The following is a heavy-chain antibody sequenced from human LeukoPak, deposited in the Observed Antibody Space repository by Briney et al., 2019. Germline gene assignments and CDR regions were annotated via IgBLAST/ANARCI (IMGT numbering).Heavy chain of an antibody. CDR3: ARLGATWIFDY. V-gene: IGHV3-23*01. CDR1: GFTFSTFA. J-gene: IGHJ4*02. Sequence: PGGSLRLSCAASGFTFSTFAMIWVRQPPGKGLEWGSSISSSGGSTYYADSVKGRFTISRDNSKNTLYLQMNSLRAEDTAVYYCARLGATWIFDYWGQGTLVTVSS. CDR2: ISSSGGST. D-gene: IGHD3-16*01.